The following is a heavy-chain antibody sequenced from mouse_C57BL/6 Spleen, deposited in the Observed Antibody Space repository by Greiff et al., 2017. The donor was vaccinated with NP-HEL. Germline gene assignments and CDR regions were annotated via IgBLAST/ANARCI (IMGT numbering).Heavy chain of an antibody. D-gene: IGHD1-1*01. J-gene: IGHJ1*03. CDR2: ISGGGGNT. CDR3: ARRTTVEYFDV. Sequence: EVQLQESGGGLVKPGGSLKLSCAASGFTFSSYTMSWVRQTPEKRLEWVATISGGGGNTYYPDSVKGRFTISRDNAKNTLYLQMSSLRSEDTALYYCARRTTVEYFDVWGTGTTVTVSS. CDR1: GFTFSSYT. V-gene: IGHV5-9*04.